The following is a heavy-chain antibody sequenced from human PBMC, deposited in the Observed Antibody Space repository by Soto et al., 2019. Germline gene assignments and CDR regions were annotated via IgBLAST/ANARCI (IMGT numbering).Heavy chain of an antibody. CDR3: AKVERAVAGIID. Sequence: EVQLLESGGCLVQPGGSLRLSCAASGFTFSSYAMSWVRQAPGKGLDWVSAISVSVGSTYYADSVKGRFTISRDNSQNPLDLQMNSLGAEDTAVYYCAKVERAVAGIIDWGQGTLVTVSS. D-gene: IGHD6-19*01. J-gene: IGHJ4*02. CDR2: ISVSVGST. V-gene: IGHV3-23*01. CDR1: GFTFSSYA.